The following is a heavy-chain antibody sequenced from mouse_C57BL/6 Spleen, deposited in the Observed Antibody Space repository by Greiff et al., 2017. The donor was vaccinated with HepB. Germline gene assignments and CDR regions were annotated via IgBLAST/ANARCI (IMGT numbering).Heavy chain of an antibody. V-gene: IGHV1-82*01. D-gene: IGHD1-1*01. J-gene: IGHJ1*03. CDR3: YYYYGSSLWDFDV. CDR2: IYPGDGDT. Sequence: QVQLQQSGPELVKPGASVKISCKASGYAFSSSWMNWVKQRPGKGLEWIGRIYPGDGDTNYNGKFKGKATLTADKSSSTAYMQLSSLTSEDSAVYFCYYYYGSSLWDFDVWGTGTTVTVSS. CDR1: GYAFSSSW.